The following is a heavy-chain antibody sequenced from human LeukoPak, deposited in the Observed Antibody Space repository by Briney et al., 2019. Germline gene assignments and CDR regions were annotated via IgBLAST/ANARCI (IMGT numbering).Heavy chain of an antibody. V-gene: IGHV4-31*03. J-gene: IGHJ4*02. CDR3: ARESGRAGDSSGYYFVSKDY. D-gene: IGHD3-22*01. CDR1: GSSISSGGYY. CDR2: IYYSGST. Sequence: PSQTLSLTCTVSGSSISSGGYYWSWIRQHPGKGLEWIGYIYYSGSTYYNPSLKSRVTISVDTSKNQFSLKLSSVTAADTAVYYCARESGRAGDSSGYYFVSKDYWGQGTLVTVSS.